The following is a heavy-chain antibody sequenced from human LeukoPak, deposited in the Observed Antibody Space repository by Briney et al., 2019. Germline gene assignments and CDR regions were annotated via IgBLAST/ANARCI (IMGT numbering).Heavy chain of an antibody. CDR1: GGSISSGSYY. J-gene: IGHJ4*02. D-gene: IGHD3-22*01. CDR3: AREDVYYYDSSGYSATGVDY. Sequence: SQTLSLTCTVSGGSISSGSYYWSWIPPPAGKGLEWIGRIYTSGSTYSDPSLKSRVTISVDTSKNQFSLKLSSVTAADTAVYYCAREDVYYYDSSGYSATGVDYWGQGTLVTVSS. V-gene: IGHV4-61*02. CDR2: IYTSGST.